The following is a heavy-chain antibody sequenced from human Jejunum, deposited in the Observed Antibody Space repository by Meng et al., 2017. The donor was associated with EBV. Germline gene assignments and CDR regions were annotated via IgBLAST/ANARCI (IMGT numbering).Heavy chain of an antibody. V-gene: IGHV3-21*02. D-gene: IGHD3-16*02. CDR1: GLTFSSYS. CDR3: VRDSSFNVH. CDR2: ISSGSSFI. J-gene: IGHJ4*02. Sequence: VQLVEAGGGPVNPGGSLRLSCAASGLTFSSYSMNWVRQAPGKGLEWVSYISSGSSFIYYADSVKGRFTISRDDAKNSLFLQLNSLRAEDTAVYYCVRDSSFNVHWGQGTLVTVSS.